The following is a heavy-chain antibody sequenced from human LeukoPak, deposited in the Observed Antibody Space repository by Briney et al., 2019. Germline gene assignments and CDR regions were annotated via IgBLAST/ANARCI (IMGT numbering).Heavy chain of an antibody. CDR1: GFIFSSYW. Sequence: GGSLRLSCAASGFIFSSYWMNWVRQAPGKGLEGVANIQQDGSHKYYGGSVKGRFTISRDNAENPLYLQLNSLRAEDTAVYYCARGPDYYGMDVWGQGTTVTVSS. CDR2: IQQDGSHK. CDR3: ARGPDYYGMDV. V-gene: IGHV3-7*05. J-gene: IGHJ6*02.